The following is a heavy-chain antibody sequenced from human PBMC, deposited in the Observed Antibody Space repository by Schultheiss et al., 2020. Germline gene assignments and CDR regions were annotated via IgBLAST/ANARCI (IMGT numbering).Heavy chain of an antibody. J-gene: IGHJ6*03. CDR3: ARMKEDNDGWNGYMDV. CDR1: GGTLTIYS. CDR2: ITPTLRTA. D-gene: IGHD1-1*01. Sequence: SVKVSCKASGGTLTIYSITWVRQAPGQGPEWMGGITPTLRTANYAPKFQGRVSIYADESTSTGYMELSRLTFEDTAVYYCARMKEDNDGWNGYMDVWGKGTTVTVSS. V-gene: IGHV1-69*13.